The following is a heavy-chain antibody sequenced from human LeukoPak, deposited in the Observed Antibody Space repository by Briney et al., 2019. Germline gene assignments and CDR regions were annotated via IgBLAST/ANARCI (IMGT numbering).Heavy chain of an antibody. J-gene: IGHJ4*02. CDR2: ISSSSSTI. D-gene: IGHD3-9*01. Sequence: GGSLRLSCAASGFTFSSYSMNWVRQAPGKGLEWVSYISSSSSTIYYADSVKGRFTISRDNAKNSLYLQMNSLRAEDTAVYYCARDLYFDWLADSDFDYWGQGTLVTVSS. CDR1: GFTFSSYS. CDR3: ARDLYFDWLADSDFDY. V-gene: IGHV3-48*01.